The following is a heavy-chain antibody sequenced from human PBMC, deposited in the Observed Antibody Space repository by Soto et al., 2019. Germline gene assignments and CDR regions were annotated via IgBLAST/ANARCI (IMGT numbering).Heavy chain of an antibody. V-gene: IGHV4-61*01. J-gene: IGHJ5*02. D-gene: IGHD3-16*01. CDR3: ARELRANWFDP. CDR1: GGSVSSGSYY. Sequence: SETLSLTCTVSGGSVSSGSYYWSWIRQPPGKGLEWIGYIYYSGSTNYNPSLKSRVTISVDTSKNQFSLKLSSVTAADTAVYYCARELRANWFDPWGQGTLVTVSS. CDR2: IYYSGST.